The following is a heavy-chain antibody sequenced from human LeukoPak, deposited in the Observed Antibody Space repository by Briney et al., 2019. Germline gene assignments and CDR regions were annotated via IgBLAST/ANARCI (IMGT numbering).Heavy chain of an antibody. Sequence: GESLKISCKGSGYSFTSYWIGWVGQMPGKGLEWMGIIYPGDFDTRYSPSFQGQVTISADKSISTAYLQWSSLKASDTAMYYCARLFSQSQPDAFDIWGQGTMVTVSS. J-gene: IGHJ3*02. CDR3: ARLFSQSQPDAFDI. CDR1: GYSFTSYW. CDR2: IYPGDFDT. V-gene: IGHV5-51*01.